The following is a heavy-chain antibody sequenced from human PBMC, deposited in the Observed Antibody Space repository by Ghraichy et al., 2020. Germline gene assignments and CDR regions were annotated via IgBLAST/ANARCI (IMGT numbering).Heavy chain of an antibody. Sequence: SQTLSLTCAVYGGSFSGYYWSWIRQPPGKGLEWIGEINHSGSTNYNPSLKSRVTISVDTSKNQFSLKLSSVTAADTAVYYCARHRGGPFDYWGQGTLVTVSS. V-gene: IGHV4-34*01. CDR1: GGSFSGYY. D-gene: IGHD3-10*01. CDR3: ARHRGGPFDY. CDR2: INHSGST. J-gene: IGHJ4*02.